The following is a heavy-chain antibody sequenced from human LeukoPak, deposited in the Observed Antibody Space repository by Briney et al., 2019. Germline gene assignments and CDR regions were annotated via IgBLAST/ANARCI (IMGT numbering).Heavy chain of an antibody. V-gene: IGHV3-23*01. Sequence: GGSLRLSCAASGFNFGSYDMNWVRQAPGKGLEYLSTINTDGSNTWYADSVKGRFTISRDNSKNTLYLQMNSLRAEDTAVYYCARETGSAVGSTDFDYWGQGTPVTVSS. CDR2: INTDGSNT. J-gene: IGHJ4*02. CDR1: GFNFGSYD. CDR3: ARETGSAVGSTDFDY. D-gene: IGHD4-17*01.